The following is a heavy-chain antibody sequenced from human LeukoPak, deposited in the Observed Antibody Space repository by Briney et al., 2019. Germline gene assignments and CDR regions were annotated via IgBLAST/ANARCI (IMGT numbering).Heavy chain of an antibody. CDR2: IYYSGST. Sequence: SETLSLTCTVSGGSISSSSYYWSWIRQPPGKGLEWIGYIYYSGSTNYNPSLKSRVTISVDTSKNQFSLKLSSVTAADTAVYYCARHVRMGGIARWGQGTLVTVSS. CDR1: GGSISSSSYY. D-gene: IGHD1-26*01. CDR3: ARHVRMGGIAR. V-gene: IGHV4-61*05. J-gene: IGHJ4*02.